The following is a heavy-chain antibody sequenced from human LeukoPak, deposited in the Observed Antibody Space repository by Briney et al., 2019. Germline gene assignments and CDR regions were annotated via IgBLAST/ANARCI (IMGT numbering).Heavy chain of an antibody. CDR2: FDPEDGET. V-gene: IGHV1-24*01. D-gene: IGHD1-26*01. CDR1: GYTLTELS. CDR3: ATESGSYYKVAFDI. J-gene: IGHJ3*02. Sequence: GASVKVSCKVSGYTLTELSMHWVRQAPGIGLEWMGGFDPEDGETIYAQKFQGRVTMTEDTSTDTAYMELSSLRSEDTAVYYCATESGSYYKVAFDIWGQGTMVTVSS.